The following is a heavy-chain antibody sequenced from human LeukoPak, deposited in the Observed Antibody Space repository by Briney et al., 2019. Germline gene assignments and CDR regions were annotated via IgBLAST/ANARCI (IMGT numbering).Heavy chain of an antibody. Sequence: SETLSLTCAVYDGSFSGYYWSWIRQPPGKGLEWIGEINHSGSTNYNPSLKSRVTISVDTSKNQFSLKLSSVTAADTAVYYCARVRGSYDYVWGSYRPSPYYYYYGMDVWGQGTTVTVSS. CDR1: DGSFSGYY. CDR2: INHSGST. V-gene: IGHV4-34*01. D-gene: IGHD3-16*02. CDR3: ARVRGSYDYVWGSYRPSPYYYYYGMDV. J-gene: IGHJ6*02.